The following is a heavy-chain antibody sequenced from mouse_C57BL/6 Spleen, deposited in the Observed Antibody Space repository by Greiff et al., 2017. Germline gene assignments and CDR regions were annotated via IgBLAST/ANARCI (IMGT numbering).Heavy chain of an antibody. D-gene: IGHD1-1*01. V-gene: IGHV1-39*01. CDR3: ARAPITTVVAPDYAMDY. CDR1: GYSFTDYN. J-gene: IGHJ4*01. Sequence: VQLQQSGPELVKPGASVKISCKASGYSFTDYNMNWVKQSNGKSLEWIGVINPNYGTTSYNQKFKGKATLTVDQSSSTAYMQLTSLTSEDSAVYYWARAPITTVVAPDYAMDYWGQGTSVTVSS. CDR2: INPNYGTT.